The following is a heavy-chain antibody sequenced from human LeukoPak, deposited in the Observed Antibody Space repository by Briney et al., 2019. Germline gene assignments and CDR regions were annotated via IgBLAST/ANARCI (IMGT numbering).Heavy chain of an antibody. V-gene: IGHV3-7*01. Sequence: GGSLRLSCAASGFTFSNYWMSWVRQAPGKGLEWVANIKQDGSEKYYVDSVKGRFTISRDNAKNSLYLQMNSLRAEDTAVYYCARDRALAGDRAHFDYWGQGTLVTVSS. CDR3: ARDRALAGDRAHFDY. J-gene: IGHJ4*02. D-gene: IGHD7-27*01. CDR2: IKQDGSEK. CDR1: GFTFSNYW.